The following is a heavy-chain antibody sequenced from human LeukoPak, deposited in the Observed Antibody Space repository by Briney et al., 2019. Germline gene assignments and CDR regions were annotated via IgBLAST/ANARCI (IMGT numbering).Heavy chain of an antibody. V-gene: IGHV1-46*01. CDR2: INPSGGST. CDR1: GYTFTSYY. J-gene: IGHJ3*02. D-gene: IGHD3-9*01. Sequence: ASVKVSCKASGYTFTSYYMHWVRQAPGQGLEWMGIINPSGGSTSYAQKFQDTVTMTRDMSTSTVYMELSSLRSEDTAVYYCARSNRGLLRYYAFDIWGQGTTVTVSS. CDR3: ARSNRGLLRYYAFDI.